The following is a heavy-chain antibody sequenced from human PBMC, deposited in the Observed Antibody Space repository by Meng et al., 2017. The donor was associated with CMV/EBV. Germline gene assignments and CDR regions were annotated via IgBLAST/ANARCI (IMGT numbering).Heavy chain of an antibody. V-gene: IGHV2-5*02. J-gene: IGHJ5*02. CDR3: AHQLRDFDWVNNWFDP. CDR2: IYWDDDK. Sequence: NPPQSLPTLYPLYGIPSSTIGVSGGCLHQPPGKALNWLALIYWDDDKRYSPSLNSRLTITKDPTKNQVVLTMTNMDPVDTATYYCAHQLRDFDWVNNWFDPWGQGTLVTVSS. D-gene: IGHD3-9*01. CDR1: GIPSSTIGVS.